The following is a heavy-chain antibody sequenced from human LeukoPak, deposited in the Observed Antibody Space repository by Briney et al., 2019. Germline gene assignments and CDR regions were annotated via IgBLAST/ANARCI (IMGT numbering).Heavy chain of an antibody. Sequence: HPGGSLRLSCAASGFTFSSYAMSWVRQAPGKGLEWVSAISGSGGSTYYADSVKGRFTISRDSAKNSLYLQMNSLRAEDTAVYYCARFRTWGDKAFDYWGQGTLVTVSS. CDR3: ARFRTWGDKAFDY. J-gene: IGHJ4*02. CDR2: ISGSGGST. V-gene: IGHV3-23*01. CDR1: GFTFSSYA. D-gene: IGHD2-21*02.